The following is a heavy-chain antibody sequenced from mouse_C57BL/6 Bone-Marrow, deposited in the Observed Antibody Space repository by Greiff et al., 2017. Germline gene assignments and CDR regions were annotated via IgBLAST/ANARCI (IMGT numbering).Heavy chain of an antibody. CDR1: GYTFTNYW. Sequence: VQLKESGPELVRPGTSVKMSCKASGYTFTNYWIGWAKQRPGHGLEWIGDIYPGGGYTNYNEKFKGKATLTADKSSSTAYMQFSSLTSEDSAIXYCARSDYGNYLSIDYWGQGTSVTVS. J-gene: IGHJ4*01. D-gene: IGHD2-1*01. V-gene: IGHV1-63*01. CDR3: ARSDYGNYLSIDY. CDR2: IYPGGGYT.